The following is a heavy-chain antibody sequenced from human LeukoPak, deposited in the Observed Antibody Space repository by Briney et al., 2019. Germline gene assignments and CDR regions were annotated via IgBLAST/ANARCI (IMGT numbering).Heavy chain of an antibody. CDR1: GYTFTGYY. J-gene: IGHJ6*02. CDR3: ATATTPYNPATAASYGMDV. CDR2: INPNSGGT. D-gene: IGHD1-1*01. V-gene: IGHV1-2*02. Sequence: ASVKVSCKASGYTFTGYYMHWVRQAPGQGLEWMGWINPNSGGTNYAQKFQGRVTMTRDTSISTAYMELSRLRSDDTAVYYCATATTPYNPATAASYGMDVWGQGTTVTVSS.